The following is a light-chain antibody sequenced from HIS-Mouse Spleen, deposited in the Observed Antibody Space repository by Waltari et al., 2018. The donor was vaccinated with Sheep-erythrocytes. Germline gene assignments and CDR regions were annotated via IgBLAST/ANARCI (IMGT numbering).Light chain of an antibody. CDR3: SSYAGSNNWV. J-gene: IGLJ3*02. Sequence: QSALTQPPSASGSPGQSVTISCTGTSSDVGGYNYVSWYQQHPGNAPKLMIYEVSKGPSGVPDRFSGSKSGNTASRTVSGLQAEDEADYYCSSYAGSNNWVFGGGTKLTVL. V-gene: IGLV2-8*01. CDR2: EVS. CDR1: SSDVGGYNY.